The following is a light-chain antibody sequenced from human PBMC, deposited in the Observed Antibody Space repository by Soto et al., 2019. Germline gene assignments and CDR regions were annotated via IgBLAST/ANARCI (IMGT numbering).Light chain of an antibody. CDR2: RAS. J-gene: IGKJ5*01. V-gene: IGKV3-15*01. CDR3: QQYNTWPIT. CDR1: QSVSDK. Sequence: EIVMTQSPGTLSVSPGERVTLSCRASQSVSDKLAWYQQKPGQGPRLLVYRASTRTLGIPARFSGSESGTEFTLTISSLQSEDFAIYYCQQYNTWPITFGQGTRLEIK.